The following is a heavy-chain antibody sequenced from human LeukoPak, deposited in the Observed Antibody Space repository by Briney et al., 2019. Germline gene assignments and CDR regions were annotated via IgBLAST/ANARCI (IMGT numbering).Heavy chain of an antibody. CDR1: GFTFSSYS. Sequence: PGGSLRLSCAASGFTFSSYSMNWVRQAPGKGLEWVSSISSSSSYIYYADSVKGRFTISRDNAKNSLYLQMNSLRAEDTAVYYCARTAYRSPPIFSSSSLGYYYMDVWGKGTTVTVSS. CDR3: ARTAYRSPPIFSSSSLGYYYMDV. D-gene: IGHD6-13*01. J-gene: IGHJ6*03. CDR2: ISSSSSYI. V-gene: IGHV3-21*01.